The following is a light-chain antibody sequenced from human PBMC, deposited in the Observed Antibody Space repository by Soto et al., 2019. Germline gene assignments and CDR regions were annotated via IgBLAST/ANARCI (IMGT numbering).Light chain of an antibody. CDR3: QKYNKAPWI. CDR2: AAS. V-gene: IGKV1-27*01. J-gene: IGKJ1*01. CDR1: RDIDNS. Sequence: DIQMTQSPPSLSASVGDRVTITCRASRDIDNSLAWYQQVPGKAPKLLIYAASTLQSGVPSRFRGSGSGTSFILTITSLQPEDVATYYCQKYNKAPWIFGQGTKVDIK.